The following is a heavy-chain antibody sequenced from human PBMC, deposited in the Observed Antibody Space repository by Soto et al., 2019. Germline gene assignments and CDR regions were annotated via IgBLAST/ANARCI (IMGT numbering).Heavy chain of an antibody. Sequence: ASVKVSCKASGYTFTNFGISWVRQAPGQGLEWMGWMSANSGNTGYAQKFQGRVTITRDTSASTAYMELSSLRSEDTAVYYCARGASPLIDYWGQGTLVTAPQ. CDR1: GYTFTNFG. V-gene: IGHV1-18*01. J-gene: IGHJ4*02. D-gene: IGHD1-26*01. CDR3: ARGASPLIDY. CDR2: MSANSGNT.